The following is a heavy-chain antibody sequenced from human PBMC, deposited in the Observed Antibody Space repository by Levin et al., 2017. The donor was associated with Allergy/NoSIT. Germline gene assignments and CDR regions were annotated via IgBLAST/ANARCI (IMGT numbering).Heavy chain of an antibody. V-gene: IGHV3-7*03. CDR2: INQDSTEE. CDR3: ARDGVPTNRPYAANWFAL. CDR1: FFNFRGYW. D-gene: IGHD1-14*01. J-gene: IGHJ5*02. Sequence: PGGSLRLSCATSFFNFRGYWMTWVRQAPGKGLEWVANINQDSTEEYYVDSVRGRFTISRDNARNSLSLQMNNLRAEDTAVYYCARDGVPTNRPYAANWFALWGQGTLVSVSS.